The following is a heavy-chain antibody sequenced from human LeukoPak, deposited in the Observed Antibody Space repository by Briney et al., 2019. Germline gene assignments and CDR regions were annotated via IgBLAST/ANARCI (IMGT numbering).Heavy chain of an antibody. CDR3: AKYGLYGSGSYYDY. Sequence: PGGSLRLSCAASGFTVSSNYMSWVRQAPGKGLEWVSVIYSGGSTYYADSVKGRFTISRDNSKNTLYLQMNSLRAEDTAVYYCAKYGLYGSGSYYDYWGQGTLVTVSS. J-gene: IGHJ4*02. V-gene: IGHV3-53*01. CDR1: GFTVSSNY. D-gene: IGHD3-10*01. CDR2: IYSGGST.